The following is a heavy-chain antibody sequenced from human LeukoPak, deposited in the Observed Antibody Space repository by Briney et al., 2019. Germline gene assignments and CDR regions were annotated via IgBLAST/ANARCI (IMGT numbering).Heavy chain of an antibody. J-gene: IGHJ4*02. CDR2: ISAYNGNT. CDR1: GYTFTGYY. CDR3: ARRERWLQFGIDY. D-gene: IGHD5-24*01. Sequence: ASVKVSCKASGYTFTGYYMHWVRQAPGQGLEWMGWISAYNGNTNYAQKFQGRVTMTRDTSTSTVYMELSSLRSEDTAVYYCARRERWLQFGIDYWGQGTLVTVSS. V-gene: IGHV1-2*02.